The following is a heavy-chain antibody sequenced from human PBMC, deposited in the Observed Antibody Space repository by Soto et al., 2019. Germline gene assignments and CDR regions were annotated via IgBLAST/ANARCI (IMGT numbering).Heavy chain of an antibody. D-gene: IGHD3-10*01. CDR2: IYYSGST. CDR3: ARLGVFGSGSSVDY. J-gene: IGHJ4*02. V-gene: IGHV4-59*08. Sequence: SETLSLTCTVSGGSIRSSYWSWIRQPPGKGLEWIGYIYYSGSTNHNPSLKSRVTMSVDTSKNQISLKLSSVTAADTAVYYCARLGVFGSGSSVDYWGQGALVTVSS. CDR1: GGSIRSSY.